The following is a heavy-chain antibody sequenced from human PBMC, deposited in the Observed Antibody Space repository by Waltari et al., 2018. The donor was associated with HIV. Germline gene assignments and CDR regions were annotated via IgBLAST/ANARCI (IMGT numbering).Heavy chain of an antibody. CDR3: VKDGASTIFGVLNGMDV. CDR2: ISWNSGDI. Sequence: EVQLVESGGGSVQPGRSLRLSGPASGITFDDYALHWVRQPPGKGLEWVSGISWNSGDIAYADSVKGRFTISRDNTKNSLFLQMNSVRVEDTALYYCVKDGASTIFGVLNGMDVWGQGTTVTVSS. J-gene: IGHJ6*02. CDR1: GITFDDYA. D-gene: IGHD3-3*01. V-gene: IGHV3-9*01.